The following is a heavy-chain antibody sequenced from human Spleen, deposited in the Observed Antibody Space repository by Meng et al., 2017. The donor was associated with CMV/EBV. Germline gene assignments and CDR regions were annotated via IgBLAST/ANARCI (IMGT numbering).Heavy chain of an antibody. V-gene: IGHV3-30-3*01. CDR3: ARDNLTMVRGVIVY. J-gene: IGHJ4*02. CDR2: ISYDGSNK. D-gene: IGHD3-10*01. Sequence: QVQLVESGGGVVQPGRSLRLSCAASGFTFSSYAMHWVRQAPGKGLEWVAVISYDGSNKYYADSVKGRFTISRDNSKNTLYLQMNSLRAEDTAVYYCARDNLTMVRGVIVYWGQGTLVTVSS. CDR1: GFTFSSYA.